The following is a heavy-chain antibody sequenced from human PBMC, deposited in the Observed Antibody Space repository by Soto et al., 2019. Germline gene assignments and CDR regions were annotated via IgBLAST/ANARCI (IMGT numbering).Heavy chain of an antibody. CDR2: IIPIFGTA. V-gene: IGHV1-69*13. D-gene: IGHD6-13*01. Sequence: ASVKVSCKASGGTFSSYAISWVRQAPGQGLEWMGGIIPIFGTANYAQKLQGRVTITADESTSTAYVELSSLRSEDTAVYYCARGASSSWSPNYYYYGMDVWGQGTTVTVSS. J-gene: IGHJ6*02. CDR3: ARGASSSWSPNYYYYGMDV. CDR1: GGTFSSYA.